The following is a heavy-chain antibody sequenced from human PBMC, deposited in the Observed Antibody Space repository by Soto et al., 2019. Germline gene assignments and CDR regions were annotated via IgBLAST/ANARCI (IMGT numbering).Heavy chain of an antibody. V-gene: IGHV4-30-4*01. CDR2: IYYSGST. Sequence: SETLSLTCTVSGGSISSGDYYWSWIRQPPGKGLEWIGYIYYSGSTYYNPSLKSRVTISVDTSKNQFSLKLSSVTAADTAVYYCARSLGDDGYNPSYYYYGVDVWGQGTTVTVSS. J-gene: IGHJ6*02. CDR1: GGSISSGDYY. CDR3: ARSLGDDGYNPSYYYYGVDV. D-gene: IGHD5-12*01.